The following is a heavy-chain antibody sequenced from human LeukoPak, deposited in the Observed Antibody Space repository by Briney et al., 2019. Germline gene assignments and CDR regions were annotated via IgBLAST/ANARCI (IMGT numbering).Heavy chain of an antibody. CDR1: GFTFSSYA. D-gene: IGHD5-12*01. CDR2: ISGSGGST. J-gene: IGHJ4*02. Sequence: GGSLRLSCAASGFTFSSYAMSWVRQAPGKGLEWVSAISGSGGSTYYADSVKGRFTISRDNSKNTLYMQMNSLRAEDTAVYYCAKDSGYLVYFDYWGQGTLVTVSS. CDR3: AKDSGYLVYFDY. V-gene: IGHV3-23*01.